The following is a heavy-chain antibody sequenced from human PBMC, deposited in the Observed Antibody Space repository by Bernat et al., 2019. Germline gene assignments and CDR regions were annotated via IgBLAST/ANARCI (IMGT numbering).Heavy chain of an antibody. V-gene: IGHV3-30*01. Sequence: QVQLVESGGGVVQPGRSLRLSCAASGFTFSSYAMHWVRQAPGKGLEWVAVISYDGSNKYYADSVKGRFTISRDNSKNTLYLQMNSLSAEDTAVYYCARVRFWGQGTLVTVSS. CDR2: ISYDGSNK. J-gene: IGHJ4*02. CDR3: ARVRF. D-gene: IGHD3-10*01. CDR1: GFTFSSYA.